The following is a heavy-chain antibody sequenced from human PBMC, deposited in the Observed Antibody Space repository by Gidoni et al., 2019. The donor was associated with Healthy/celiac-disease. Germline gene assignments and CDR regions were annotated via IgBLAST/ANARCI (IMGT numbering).Heavy chain of an antibody. V-gene: IGHV2-5*02. D-gene: IGHD4-4*01. CDR2: IYWDDDK. J-gene: IGHJ4*02. Sequence: QITLKESGPTLVKPTQTLTLTCTFSGFSLSTSGVGVGWIRQPPGKALEWLALIYWDDDKRYSPSLKSRITITKDTSKNQVVLTMTNMAPVDTATYYCAHRTTVTFDYWGQGTLVTVSS. CDR3: AHRTTVTFDY. CDR1: GFSLSTSGVG.